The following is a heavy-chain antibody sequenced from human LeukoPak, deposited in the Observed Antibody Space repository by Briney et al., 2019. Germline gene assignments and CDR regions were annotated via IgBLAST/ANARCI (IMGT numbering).Heavy chain of an antibody. Sequence: PGGSLRLXCAASGFTFSSYAMSWVRQAPGKGLEWVSAISGSGGSTYYADSVKGRFTISRDNSKNTLYLQMNSLRAEDTAVYYCAKDPTNIAVAGTSDYWGQGTLVTVSS. V-gene: IGHV3-23*01. J-gene: IGHJ4*02. CDR2: ISGSGGST. CDR1: GFTFSSYA. CDR3: AKDPTNIAVAGTSDY. D-gene: IGHD6-19*01.